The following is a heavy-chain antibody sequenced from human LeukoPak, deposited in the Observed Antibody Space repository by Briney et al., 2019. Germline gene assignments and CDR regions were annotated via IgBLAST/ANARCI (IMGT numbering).Heavy chain of an antibody. Sequence: GGSLRLSCAASGFTFSSHGMHWVRQAPGKGLEWVAFIRYDGSKKYYADSVKGRFTISRDNSKNTLYLQMNSLRAEDTAEYYCAKSLLTTASGTGRAFDIWGQGTMVTVSS. J-gene: IGHJ3*02. D-gene: IGHD1-26*01. CDR2: IRYDGSKK. V-gene: IGHV3-30*02. CDR1: GFTFSSHG. CDR3: AKSLLTTASGTGRAFDI.